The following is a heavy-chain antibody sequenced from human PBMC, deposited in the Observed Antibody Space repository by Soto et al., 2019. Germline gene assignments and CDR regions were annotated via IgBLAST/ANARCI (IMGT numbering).Heavy chain of an antibody. D-gene: IGHD3-10*01. J-gene: IGHJ3*01. V-gene: IGHV1-69*02. Sequence: SVKVSCKASGGTFSSYTISWVRQAPGQGLEWMGRIIPILGIANYAQKFQGRVTITADKSTSTAYMELSSLRSEDTAVYYCASNLWFGEKPDDAFDFWGHGTMVTLSS. CDR2: IIPILGIA. CDR3: ASNLWFGEKPDDAFDF. CDR1: GGTFSSYT.